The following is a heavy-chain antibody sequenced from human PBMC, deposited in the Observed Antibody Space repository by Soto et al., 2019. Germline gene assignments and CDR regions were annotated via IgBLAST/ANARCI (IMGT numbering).Heavy chain of an antibody. J-gene: IGHJ4*02. CDR2: ISAYNGDT. CDR1: GYTFTSYD. D-gene: IGHD6-19*01. Sequence: ASVKVSCKASGYTFTSYDISWLRQSPGQGLEWMGWISAYNGDTNYVQKFQGRVTMTTDTSTGTAYMELRSLRSDDTAVYYCARRGSGLVDFWGQGTLVTVSS. V-gene: IGHV1-18*04. CDR3: ARRGSGLVDF.